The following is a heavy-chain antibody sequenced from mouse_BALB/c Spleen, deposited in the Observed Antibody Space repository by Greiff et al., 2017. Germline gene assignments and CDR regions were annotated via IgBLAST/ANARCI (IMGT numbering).Heavy chain of an antibody. Sequence: VQLQESGPVLVKPSQSLSLTCTVTGYSITSDYAWNWIRQFPGTKLEWMGYISYSGSTSYNPSLKSRISITRDTSKNQFFLQLNSVTTEDTATYYCARSGYYGYPWFAYWGQGTLVTVSA. CDR3: ARSGYYGYPWFAY. J-gene: IGHJ3*01. D-gene: IGHD1-2*01. V-gene: IGHV3-2*02. CDR1: GYSITSDYA. CDR2: ISYSGST.